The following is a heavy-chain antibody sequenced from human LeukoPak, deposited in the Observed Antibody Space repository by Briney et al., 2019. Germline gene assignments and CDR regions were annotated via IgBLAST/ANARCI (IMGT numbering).Heavy chain of an antibody. D-gene: IGHD1-1*01. CDR3: AHSHPPPNNEDDVFDI. Sequence: SGPTLVQPTRTLTLTCTFSGFSLSTSGVGVGWIRQPPGKALEWLALIYWNDDKRYIPSLKSRLTITKDTSKNQLVLTMTNIDPVDTAPYYCAHSHPPPNNEDDVFDIWGQGTMVTVSS. CDR1: GFSLSTSGVG. V-gene: IGHV2-5*01. CDR2: IYWNDDK. J-gene: IGHJ3*02.